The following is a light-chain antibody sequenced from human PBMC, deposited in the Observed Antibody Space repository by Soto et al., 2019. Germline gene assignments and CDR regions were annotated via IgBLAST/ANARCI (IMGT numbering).Light chain of an antibody. Sequence: DIQMTQSPSSLSASVGDRVTITCRASQNIGNCLIWYQQKPGRAPKFLIYGTSILQSGVPSRFSGSGSGTDFTLTISSLQPEDFATYYCQQNYSNPRTFGQGTRLDIK. V-gene: IGKV1-39*01. CDR2: GTS. J-gene: IGKJ5*01. CDR3: QQNYSNPRT. CDR1: QNIGNC.